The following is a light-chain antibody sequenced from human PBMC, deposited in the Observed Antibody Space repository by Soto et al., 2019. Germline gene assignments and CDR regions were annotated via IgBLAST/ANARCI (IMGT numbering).Light chain of an antibody. CDR3: NSLSAAGSSYV. V-gene: IGLV2-14*01. CDR1: SSDVGSHNH. Sequence: QSVLTQPASVSGSPGQSIAISCTGTSSDVGSHNHVSWYQQYPGKAPKLIIYEVTNRPSGVSARFSGSKFGSTASLTISGLQAEDEGEYYCNSLSAAGSSYVFGPGTTVTVL. J-gene: IGLJ1*01. CDR2: EVT.